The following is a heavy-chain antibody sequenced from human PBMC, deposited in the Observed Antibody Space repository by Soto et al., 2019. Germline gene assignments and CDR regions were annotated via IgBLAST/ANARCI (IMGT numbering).Heavy chain of an antibody. CDR2: IYHSGST. J-gene: IGHJ4*02. Sequence: SETLSLTCAVSGGSISSGGYSWSWIRQPPGKGLEWIGYIYHSGSTYYNPSLKSRVTISVDRSKNQFSLKLSSVTAADTAVYYRPRVPGLWGQGTLDIVSS. CDR3: PRVPGL. V-gene: IGHV4-30-2*01. D-gene: IGHD7-27*01. CDR1: GGSISSGGYS.